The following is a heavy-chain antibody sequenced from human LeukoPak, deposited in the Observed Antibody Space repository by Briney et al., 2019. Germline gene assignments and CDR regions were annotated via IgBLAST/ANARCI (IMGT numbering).Heavy chain of an antibody. CDR2: FDPEDGET. CDR3: ATDQRGYSSSSEYFQH. V-gene: IGHV1-24*01. CDR1: GYTLTELS. D-gene: IGHD6-6*01. Sequence: ASVKVSCKVSGYTLTELSMHWVRQAPGKGLEWMGGFDPEDGETIYAQKFQGRVTMTEDTSTDTAYMELSSLRSEDTAVYYCATDQRGYSSSSEYFQHWGQGTLVTVS. J-gene: IGHJ1*01.